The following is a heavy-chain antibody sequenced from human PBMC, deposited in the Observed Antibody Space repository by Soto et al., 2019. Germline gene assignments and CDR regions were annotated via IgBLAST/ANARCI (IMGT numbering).Heavy chain of an antibody. V-gene: IGHV1-8*01. CDR3: AREGYSSSWYLDY. D-gene: IGHD6-13*01. CDR1: GYTFTSYE. CDR2: MNPNSGST. Sequence: ASVKVSCRAAGYTFTSYEMNYVRQATGQGFEWMGWMNPNSGSTYYADSVKGRFTISRDNSKNTLYLQMNSLRAEDTAVYYCAREGYSSSWYLDYWGQGTLVTVSS. J-gene: IGHJ4*02.